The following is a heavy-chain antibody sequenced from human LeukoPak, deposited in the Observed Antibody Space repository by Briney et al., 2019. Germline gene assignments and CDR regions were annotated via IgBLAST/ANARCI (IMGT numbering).Heavy chain of an antibody. V-gene: IGHV3-30*02. Sequence: GGSLRLSCAASGFTFSSYGMHWVRQAPGKGLEWVAFIRYDGSNKYYADSVKGRFTISRDNSKNTLYLQMNSLRSEDTAVYYCATDLSWNGDYWGQGTLVTVSS. J-gene: IGHJ4*02. CDR3: ATDLSWNGDY. CDR2: IRYDGSNK. D-gene: IGHD1-1*01. CDR1: GFTFSSYG.